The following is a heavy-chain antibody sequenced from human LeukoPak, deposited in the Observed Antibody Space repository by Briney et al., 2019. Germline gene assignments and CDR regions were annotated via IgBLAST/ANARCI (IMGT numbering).Heavy chain of an antibody. CDR3: ARLGSEMATIPTYYFDY. Sequence: GESLKISCKGSGYSFTSYWIGWVRQMPGKGLEWMGIIYPGDSDTRYSPSFQGQVTISADKSISTAYLQWSSLKASDTAMYYCARLGSEMATIPTYYFDYWGQGTLVTVSS. J-gene: IGHJ4*02. D-gene: IGHD5-24*01. CDR2: IYPGDSDT. V-gene: IGHV5-51*01. CDR1: GYSFTSYW.